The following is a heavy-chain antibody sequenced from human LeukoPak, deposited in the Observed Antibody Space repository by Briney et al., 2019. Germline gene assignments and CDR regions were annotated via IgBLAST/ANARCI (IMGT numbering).Heavy chain of an antibody. Sequence: QPSETLSLTCTVSGGSIRSTSYYWGWIRQPPGKGLEWIGSIYYSGSTYYNLSLKSRVTISVDTSKNQFSLKLSSVTAADTAVYYCARQVAGSYGDYFEYWGQGTLVTVSS. J-gene: IGHJ4*02. CDR3: ARQVAGSYGDYFEY. D-gene: IGHD6-19*01. CDR1: GGSIRSTSYY. CDR2: IYYSGST. V-gene: IGHV4-39*01.